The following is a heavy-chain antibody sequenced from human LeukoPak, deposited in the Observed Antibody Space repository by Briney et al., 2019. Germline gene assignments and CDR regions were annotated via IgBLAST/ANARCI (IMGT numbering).Heavy chain of an antibody. CDR3: ARDSGRFDGMDV. J-gene: IGHJ6*01. Sequence: GGSLRLSCGASGFTFSSFSMNWVRQAPGKGLQWVSYISGGSSTIYYGDSVKGRFTISRDNAKNSLYLQMNSLRDEDTAVYYCARDSGRFDGMDVWGQGTTVSVSA. CDR2: ISGGSSTI. V-gene: IGHV3-48*02. D-gene: IGHD3-10*01. CDR1: GFTFSSFS.